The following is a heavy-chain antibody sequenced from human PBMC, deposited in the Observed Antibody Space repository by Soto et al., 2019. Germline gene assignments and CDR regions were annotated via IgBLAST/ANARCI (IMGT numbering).Heavy chain of an antibody. Sequence: GASVKVSCKASGGTFSSYAISWVRQAPGQGLEWMGGIIPIFGTANYAQKFQGRVTITADESTSTAYMELSSLRSEDTAVYYCARDRMGGSTNWFDPWGQGTLVTVSS. CDR3: ARDRMGGSTNWFDP. CDR1: GGTFSSYA. D-gene: IGHD2-2*01. J-gene: IGHJ5*02. V-gene: IGHV1-69*13. CDR2: IIPIFGTA.